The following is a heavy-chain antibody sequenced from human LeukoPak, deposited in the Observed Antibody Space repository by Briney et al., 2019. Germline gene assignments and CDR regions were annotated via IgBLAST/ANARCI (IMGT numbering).Heavy chain of an antibody. CDR2: IRSKAYGGTT. D-gene: IGHD6-13*01. CDR1: GFTFGDYA. CDR3: TRDSDRSSPAFDI. J-gene: IGHJ3*02. V-gene: IGHV3-49*04. Sequence: GRSLRLSCTASGFTFGDYAMSWVRQAPGKGLEWVGFIRSKAYGGTTEYAASVKGRFTISRDDSKSIAYLQMNSLKTEDTAVYYCTRDSDRSSPAFDIWGQGTMVTVSS.